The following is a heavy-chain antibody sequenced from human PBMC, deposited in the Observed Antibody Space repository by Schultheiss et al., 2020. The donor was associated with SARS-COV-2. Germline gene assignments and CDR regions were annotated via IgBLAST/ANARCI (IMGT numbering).Heavy chain of an antibody. CDR1: GGSFSGYY. D-gene: IGHD6-6*01. CDR2: VDHSGST. V-gene: IGHV4-34*01. Sequence: SETLSLTCAVYGGSFSGYYWNWIRQPPGKGLEWIGEVDHSGSTNYNPSLKSRVTISIDTSKNQFSLKLSSVTAADTAVYYCARDTYSSSSDYWGQGTLVTVSS. CDR3: ARDTYSSSSDY. J-gene: IGHJ4*02.